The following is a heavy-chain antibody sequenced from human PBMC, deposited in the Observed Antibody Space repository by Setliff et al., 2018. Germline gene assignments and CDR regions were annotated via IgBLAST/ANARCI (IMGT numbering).Heavy chain of an antibody. D-gene: IGHD6-19*01. CDR2: IYYSGST. Sequence: SLTCIVSGASITSDAYYWSWVRQHPGKGLEWIGYIYYSGSTYYNPSLESRVTISLDSSKNQFSLELHSVTAADTAVYYCARSRTIAVKGGVFAVWGRGTLVTVSS. CDR3: ARSRTIAVKGGVFAV. V-gene: IGHV4-31*03. J-gene: IGHJ2*01. CDR1: GASITSDAYY.